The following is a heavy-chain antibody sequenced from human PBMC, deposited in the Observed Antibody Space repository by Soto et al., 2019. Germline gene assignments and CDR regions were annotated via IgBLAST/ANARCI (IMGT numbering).Heavy chain of an antibody. J-gene: IGHJ4*02. Sequence: EVQLLESGGGLVQPGGSLRLSCAASGFTFSTYAMIWVRQAPGKGLEWVSGISGSGGDTYYADSVMGRFTVSRDNSKNPLYLQMNSLRVEDTAVYYCAKDWVIGTIIYDFHHWGQGDLVTVSS. CDR3: AKDWVIGTIIYDFHH. D-gene: IGHD3-10*01. V-gene: IGHV3-23*01. CDR2: ISGSGGDT. CDR1: GFTFSTYA.